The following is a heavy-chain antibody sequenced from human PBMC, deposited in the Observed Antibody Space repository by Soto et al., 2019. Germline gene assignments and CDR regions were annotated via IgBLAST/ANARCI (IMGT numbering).Heavy chain of an antibody. Sequence: QVQLQESGPGLVKPSQTLSLTCTVSGGSIDSDGSYWSWIRQSPGEGLEWLGYIYYSGTTYYNPSLKSRVSISLDTSKNQFSLTLSSVTAADTAIYYCASGHCSSSSCSYLDLWGRGTLVTVSS. CDR1: GGSIDSDGSY. V-gene: IGHV4-31*03. D-gene: IGHD2-2*01. J-gene: IGHJ2*01. CDR2: IYYSGTT. CDR3: ASGHCSSSSCSYLDL.